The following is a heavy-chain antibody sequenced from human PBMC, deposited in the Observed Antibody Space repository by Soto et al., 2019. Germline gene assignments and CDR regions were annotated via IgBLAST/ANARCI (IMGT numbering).Heavy chain of an antibody. D-gene: IGHD5-12*01. CDR3: ASGRVIYSGYDYGGYYFDY. Sequence: QVQLVQSGAEVKKPGSSVKVSCKASGGSFSNYAISWVRQAPGQGLEWMGGIIPMFTTASYAQKFQDRVTITADDSTRTAYMELSSLRSDDTAVYYCASGRVIYSGYDYGGYYFDYWGQGALVTVSS. J-gene: IGHJ4*02. CDR1: GGSFSNYA. V-gene: IGHV1-69*01. CDR2: IIPMFTTA.